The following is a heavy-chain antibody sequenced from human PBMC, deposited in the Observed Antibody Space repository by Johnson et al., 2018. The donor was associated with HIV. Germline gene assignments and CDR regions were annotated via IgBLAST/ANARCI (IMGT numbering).Heavy chain of an antibody. J-gene: IGHJ3*02. CDR3: TTTDYRANTVFGVATDAFDI. CDR2: ISYDASNK. D-gene: IGHD3-3*01. CDR1: RFTFSSYA. Sequence: QVQLVESGGGVVQPGRSLRLSCAASRFTFSSYAMHWVRQAPGKGLEWVALISYDASNKYYADSVKGRFTISRDNAKNSLYLQMNSLKTEDTAVYYCTTTDYRANTVFGVATDAFDIWGQGTMVTVSS. V-gene: IGHV3-30-3*01.